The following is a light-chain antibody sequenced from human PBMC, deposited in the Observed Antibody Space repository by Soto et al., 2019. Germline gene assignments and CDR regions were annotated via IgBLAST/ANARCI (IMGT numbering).Light chain of an antibody. Sequence: SYALTQPPSVSVAPGQTAGITCGGNNIGNKRVHWYQQKPGQAPVLVVYDDSDRPSGIPERFSGSNSGNTATLSISRVEAGDEADYYCQVWDSNSVYVFGTGTRSPS. V-gene: IGLV3-21*02. CDR3: QVWDSNSVYV. J-gene: IGLJ1*01. CDR2: DDS. CDR1: NIGNKR.